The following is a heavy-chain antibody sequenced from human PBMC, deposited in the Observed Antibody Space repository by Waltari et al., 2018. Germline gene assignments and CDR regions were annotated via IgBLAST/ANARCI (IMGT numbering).Heavy chain of an antibody. CDR2: TNPNSGNT. V-gene: IGHV1-8*01. CDR3: ASMGVNFDY. D-gene: IGHD3-16*01. J-gene: IGHJ4*02. Sequence: QVQLVQSGAEVQKPGASVKVSCKASGYTFTSYEINWVRQATGQGLEWMGWTNPNSGNTGYAQKFQGRLTMTRNTSISTAYMELSSLRSEDTAVYYCASMGVNFDYWGQGTLVTVSS. CDR1: GYTFTSYE.